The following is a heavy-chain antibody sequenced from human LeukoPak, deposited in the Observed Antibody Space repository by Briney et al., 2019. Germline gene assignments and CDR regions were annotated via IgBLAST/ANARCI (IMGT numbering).Heavy chain of an antibody. CDR1: GGSMSGYF. Sequence: KASETLSLTCTVSGGSMSGYFWSWIRQPPGKGLEWIGSIYYSGSTYYNPSLKSRVTISVDTSKNQFSLSLSSVTAADTAVYYCAALSGYSGYDWFSHFDYWGQGTLVTVSS. D-gene: IGHD5-12*01. CDR3: AALSGYSGYDWFSHFDY. V-gene: IGHV4-59*05. J-gene: IGHJ4*02. CDR2: IYYSGST.